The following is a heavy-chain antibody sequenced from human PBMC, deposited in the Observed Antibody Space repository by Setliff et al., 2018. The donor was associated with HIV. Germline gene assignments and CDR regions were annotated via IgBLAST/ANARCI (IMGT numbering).Heavy chain of an antibody. CDR2: IKSKSDGGTT. J-gene: IGHJ2*01. V-gene: IGHV3-15*05. D-gene: IGHD3-9*01. CDR1: GFIFTNAW. Sequence: GESLKISCETSGFIFTNAWMSWVRQSPRKGLEWLARIKSKSDGGTTSYAAPVKDRFTISRDDSRNTLYLQMNSMKSDDTATYYCVDHYYDPLTGYYVWFFDVWGRGTLVTVSS. CDR3: VDHYYDPLTGYYVWFFDV.